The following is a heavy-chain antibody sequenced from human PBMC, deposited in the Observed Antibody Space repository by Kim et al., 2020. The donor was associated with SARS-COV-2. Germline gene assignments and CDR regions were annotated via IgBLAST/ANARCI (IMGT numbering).Heavy chain of an antibody. Sequence: GGSLRLSCAASGFSFSSYAMHWVRQTPGKGLEWVAVIWSDGSNNYYADSVKGRFTISRDNSKNTLYLEMNSLRGEDTAVYYCAGLPHCIGGGCYVNDFWGQGTLVTVSS. D-gene: IGHD2-15*01. J-gene: IGHJ4*02. CDR3: AGLPHCIGGGCYVNDF. CDR2: IWSDGSNN. V-gene: IGHV3-33*01. CDR1: GFSFSSYA.